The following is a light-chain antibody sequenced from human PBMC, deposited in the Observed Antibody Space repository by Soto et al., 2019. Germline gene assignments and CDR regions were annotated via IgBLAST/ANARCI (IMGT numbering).Light chain of an antibody. CDR3: QTWVSGIVV. Sequence: QSVLTQSPSASASLGASVKLTCTLSSGHSSYAIAWHQQQPEKGPRYLMNLNIDGSHSKGDGIPDRFSGSSSGAERYVTISRLPSEDEADYSCQTWVSGIVVCGGGTKLTVL. CDR1: SGHSSYA. CDR2: LNIDGSH. J-gene: IGLJ2*01. V-gene: IGLV4-69*01.